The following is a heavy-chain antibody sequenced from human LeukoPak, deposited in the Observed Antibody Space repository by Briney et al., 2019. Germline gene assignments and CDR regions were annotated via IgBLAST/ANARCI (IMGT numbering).Heavy chain of an antibody. Sequence: GESLKISCKGSGHSFNSYWIGWVRQVPGKGLEWMGVINPGDSDTRYSPSFQGQVTISADKSISTAYLQWSSLEASDTAMYYCARHGKTYCGGDCYPLDYWGQGTLVTVSS. CDR3: ARHGKTYCGGDCYPLDY. J-gene: IGHJ4*02. CDR1: GHSFNSYW. D-gene: IGHD2-21*02. CDR2: INPGDSDT. V-gene: IGHV5-51*01.